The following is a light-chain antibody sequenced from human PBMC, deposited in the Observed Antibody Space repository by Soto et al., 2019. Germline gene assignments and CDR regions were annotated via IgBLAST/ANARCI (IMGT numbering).Light chain of an antibody. J-gene: IGKJ1*01. Sequence: EIVMTQSPATLSVSPGERASLSCRASQSVSTKLAWYQQKGGQAPRLLIYDASTRATGIPARFSGSGSGTQFTLTISSLQSEDFAVYYCQQYNDRPPWTFGQGTKVEI. CDR2: DAS. CDR1: QSVSTK. V-gene: IGKV3-15*01. CDR3: QQYNDRPPWT.